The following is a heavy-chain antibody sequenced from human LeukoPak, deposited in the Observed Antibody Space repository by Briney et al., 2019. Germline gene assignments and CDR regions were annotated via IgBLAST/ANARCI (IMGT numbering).Heavy chain of an antibody. J-gene: IGHJ6*02. D-gene: IGHD6-19*01. CDR2: IKQDGSEK. CDR3: ARGQVAVAADYYYYGMDV. Sequence: GGSLRLSCAASGFTFSSYWMSWVRQAPGKGLEWVANIKQDGSEKYYVDSVKGRFTISRDNAKNSLYLQMNSLRAEDTAVYYCARGQVAVAADYYYYGMDVWGQGTTVTVSS. CDR1: GFTFSSYW. V-gene: IGHV3-7*01.